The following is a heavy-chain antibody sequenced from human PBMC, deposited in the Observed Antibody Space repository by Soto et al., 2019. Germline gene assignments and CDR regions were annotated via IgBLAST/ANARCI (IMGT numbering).Heavy chain of an antibody. D-gene: IGHD3-10*01. CDR2: IYYSGST. CDR1: GGSISSGDYY. V-gene: IGHV4-30-4*01. J-gene: IGHJ4*02. CDR3: ARAPRGFGIDY. Sequence: PSETLSLTCTVSGGSISSGDYYWSWIRQPPGKGLEWIGYIYYSGSTYYNPSLKSRVTISVDTSKNQFSLKLSSVTAADTAVYYCARAPRGFGIDYWGQGTLVTVSS.